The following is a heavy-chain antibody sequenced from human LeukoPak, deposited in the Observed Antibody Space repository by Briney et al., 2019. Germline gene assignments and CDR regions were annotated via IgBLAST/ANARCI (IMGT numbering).Heavy chain of an antibody. CDR2: INSDGSST. CDR1: GFTFSSYW. CDR3: ARGSIFQPNYYYDSSGYQY. V-gene: IGHV3-74*01. Sequence: GGSLRLSCAASGFTFSSYWMHWVRQAPGKGLVWVSRINSDGSSTSYADSVKGRFTISRDNAKNTLYLQMNSLRAEDTAVYYCARGSIFQPNYYYDSSGYQYWGQGTLVTVSS. D-gene: IGHD3-22*01. J-gene: IGHJ4*02.